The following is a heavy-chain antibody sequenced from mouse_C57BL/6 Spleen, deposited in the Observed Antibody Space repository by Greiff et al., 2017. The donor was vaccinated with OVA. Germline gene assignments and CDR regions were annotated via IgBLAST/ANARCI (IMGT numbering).Heavy chain of an antibody. CDR3: AIMAPRDSSGYVAWFAY. D-gene: IGHD3-2*02. V-gene: IGHV1-74*01. Sequence: QVQLQQPGADLVKPGASVKVSCKASGYTFTSYWMHWVKQRPGQGLEWIGRIHPSDSDTNYNQKFKGKATLTVDKSSSTAYMQLSSLTSEDSAVYYCAIMAPRDSSGYVAWFAYWGQGTLVTVSA. J-gene: IGHJ3*01. CDR2: IHPSDSDT. CDR1: GYTFTSYW.